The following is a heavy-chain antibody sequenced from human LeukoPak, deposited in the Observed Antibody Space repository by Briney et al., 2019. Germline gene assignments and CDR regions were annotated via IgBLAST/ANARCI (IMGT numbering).Heavy chain of an antibody. J-gene: IGHJ5*02. V-gene: IGHV4-30-4*08. CDR1: GGSISSGDYY. D-gene: IGHD3-22*01. CDR2: IYYSGST. CDR3: ASYYYDSRGFDP. Sequence: PSETLSLTCTVSGGSISSGDYYWSWIRQHPGKGLEWIGYIYYSGSTYYNPSLKSRVTISVDRSKNQFSLKLSSVTAADTAVYYCASYYYDSRGFDPWGQGTLVTVSS.